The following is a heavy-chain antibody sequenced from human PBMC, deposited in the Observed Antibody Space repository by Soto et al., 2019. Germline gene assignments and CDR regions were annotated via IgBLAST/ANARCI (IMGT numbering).Heavy chain of an antibody. CDR1: GGSISSYY. Sequence: SETLSLTCTVSGGSISSYYCSWSRQPPGKGLEWSGYIYCSGDINYNPSLKSRVIISLDTAKNQFSLKISSVTAADTAVYSCASSPTYSYDSSGYPDGMDVWGQGTTVTVSS. CDR3: ASSPTYSYDSSGYPDGMDV. V-gene: IGHV4-59*01. D-gene: IGHD3-22*01. CDR2: IYCSGDI. J-gene: IGHJ6*02.